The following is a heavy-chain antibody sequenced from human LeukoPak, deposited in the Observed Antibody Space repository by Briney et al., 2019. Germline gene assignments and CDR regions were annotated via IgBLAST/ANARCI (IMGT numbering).Heavy chain of an antibody. Sequence: PSETLSLTCTVSGGSSSSYHWSWIRQPPGKGLEWIGYIYYGGGTNYNPSLKSRVTISVDTSKNQFSLKLRSVTAADTAMYYCARIRSGSYCDYWGQGTLVIVSS. V-gene: IGHV4-59*01. CDR1: GGSSSSYH. CDR3: ARIRSGSYCDY. CDR2: IYYGGGT. D-gene: IGHD1-26*01. J-gene: IGHJ4*02.